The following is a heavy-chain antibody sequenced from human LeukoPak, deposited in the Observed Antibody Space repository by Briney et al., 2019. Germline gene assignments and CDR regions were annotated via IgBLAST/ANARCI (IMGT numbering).Heavy chain of an antibody. CDR1: GFTVSSNE. D-gene: IGHD3-10*01. CDR3: ARAGKIMITMVRGALASSDGFDI. V-gene: IGHV3-38-3*01. J-gene: IGHJ3*02. CDR2: ISGGST. Sequence: GGSLRLSCAASGFTVSSNEMSWVRQAPGKGLEWVSSISGGSTYYADSRKGRFTISRDNSKNTLHLQMNSLRSDDTAVYYCARAGKIMITMVRGALASSDGFDIWGQGKMVTVSS.